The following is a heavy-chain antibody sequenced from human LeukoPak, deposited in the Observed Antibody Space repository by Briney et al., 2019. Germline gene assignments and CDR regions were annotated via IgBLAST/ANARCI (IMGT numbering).Heavy chain of an antibody. J-gene: IGHJ3*02. Sequence: PSETLSLTCTVSGGSISSGNYYWSWIRQPAGQGLEWIGEIYHSGSTNYNPSLKSRVTISVDKSKNQFSLKLSSVTAADTAVYYCARSFEMDAFDIWGQGTMVTVSS. D-gene: IGHD5-24*01. CDR3: ARSFEMDAFDI. CDR1: GGSISSGNYY. CDR2: IYHSGST. V-gene: IGHV4-61*10.